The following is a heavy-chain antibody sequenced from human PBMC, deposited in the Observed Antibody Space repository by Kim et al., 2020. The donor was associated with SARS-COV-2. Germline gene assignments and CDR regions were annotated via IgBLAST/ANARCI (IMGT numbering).Heavy chain of an antibody. CDR3: AKMSENIVAAGFLDY. V-gene: IGHV3-7*03. CDR1: GFTFRSYW. J-gene: IGHJ4*02. Sequence: GGSLRLSCAASGFTFRSYWMTWVRQAPGKGLEWVANITEDGSEEYYVDSVKGRFTISRDNAKNSLYLQMNSLRAEDTAVYYCAKMSENIVAAGFLDYWGQGTLVTVSS. D-gene: IGHD6-13*01. CDR2: ITEDGSEE.